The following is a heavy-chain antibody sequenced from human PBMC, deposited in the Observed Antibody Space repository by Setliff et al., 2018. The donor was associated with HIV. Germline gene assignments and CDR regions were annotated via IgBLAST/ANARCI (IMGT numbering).Heavy chain of an antibody. CDR3: ARDIVVVPAAAVRNYYYYMDV. CDR1: GGTFSSYA. J-gene: IGHJ6*03. Sequence: ASVKVSCKASGGTFSSYAISWVRQAPGQGLEWMGRIIPIFGTANYAQKFQGRVTITADKSTNTAYMELSSLRSEDTAVYYCARDIVVVPAAAVRNYYYYMDVWGKGTTVTVSS. V-gene: IGHV1-69*06. CDR2: IIPIFGTA. D-gene: IGHD2-2*01.